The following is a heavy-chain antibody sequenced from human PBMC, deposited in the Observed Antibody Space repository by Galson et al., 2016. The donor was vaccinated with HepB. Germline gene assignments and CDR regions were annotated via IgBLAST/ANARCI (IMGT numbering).Heavy chain of an antibody. J-gene: IGHJ4*02. CDR3: SRDRALCSGGNCYSGYFDY. D-gene: IGHD2-15*01. Sequence: SVKVSCKASGYTFTSYYMHWVRQAPGQGLEWMGIINPSYGTTTYAQRFQGRVTMTRDTSTSTVYMELSSLRSEDTAVYYCSRDRALCSGGNCYSGYFDYWGQGTLVTVSS. CDR1: GYTFTSYY. CDR2: INPSYGTT. V-gene: IGHV1-46*01.